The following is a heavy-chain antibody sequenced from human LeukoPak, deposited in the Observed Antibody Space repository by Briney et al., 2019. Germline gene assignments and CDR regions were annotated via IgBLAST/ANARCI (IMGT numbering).Heavy chain of an antibody. J-gene: IGHJ6*02. D-gene: IGHD3-3*01. CDR1: GGSISSGDYY. CDR2: IYYSGST. Sequence: PSQTLSLTCTVSGGSISSGDYYWSWIRQPPGKGLEWIGYIYYSGSTNYNPSLKSRVTISVDTSKNQFPLKLSSVTAADTAVYYCARVADITIFGSLTRNYGMDVWGQGTTVTVSS. V-gene: IGHV4-30-4*01. CDR3: ARVADITIFGSLTRNYGMDV.